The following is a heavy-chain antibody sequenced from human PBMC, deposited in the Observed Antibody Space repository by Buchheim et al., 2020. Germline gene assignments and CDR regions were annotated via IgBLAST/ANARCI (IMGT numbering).Heavy chain of an antibody. Sequence: EVQLLDSGGGLVQPGGSLRLSCEASGFTFATYDMSWVRQAPGKGLEWVSAITRGGGTFYADSVKGRFTISRDISKNTLFLQMNSLRVEDTALYYCAKDGSSSHYWYFDLWGRGTL. J-gene: IGHJ2*01. CDR1: GFTFATYD. CDR2: ITRGGGT. D-gene: IGHD6-13*01. V-gene: IGHV3-23*01. CDR3: AKDGSSSHYWYFDL.